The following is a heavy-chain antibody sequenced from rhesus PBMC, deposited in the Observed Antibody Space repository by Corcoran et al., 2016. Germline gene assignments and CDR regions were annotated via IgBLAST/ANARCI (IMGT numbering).Heavy chain of an antibody. CDR2: IFGGSGST. CDR1: GGSISGYYL. CDR3: AREIAAAGTGY. V-gene: IGHV4-106*01. D-gene: IGHD6-31*01. J-gene: IGHJ4*01. Sequence: QVQLQESGPGVVKPSETLSLTCAVSGGSISGYYLWSWIRQPPGKGLGWIGYIFGGSGSTSYNPSLRSRVIISIDTSKNQFSLKLSSVTAADTAVYYCAREIAAAGTGYWGQGVLVTVSS.